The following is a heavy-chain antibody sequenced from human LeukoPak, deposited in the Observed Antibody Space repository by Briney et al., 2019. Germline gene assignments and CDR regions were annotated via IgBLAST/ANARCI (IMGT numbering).Heavy chain of an antibody. D-gene: IGHD3-10*01. CDR3: AKEYGHMKPFDY. J-gene: IGHJ4*02. V-gene: IGHV3-23*01. CDR2: ISAGGSDT. CDR1: GFTFSTYG. Sequence: TGGSLRLSCAASGFTFSTYGTNWVRQPPGKGLEWVSAISAGGSDTYYADSVKGRFTISRDNSKNTLYLHMNSLTAEDTAVYYSAKEYGHMKPFDYWGQGTLVTVSS.